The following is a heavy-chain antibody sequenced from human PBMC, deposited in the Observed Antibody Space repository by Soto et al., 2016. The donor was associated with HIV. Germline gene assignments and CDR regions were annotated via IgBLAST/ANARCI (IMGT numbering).Heavy chain of an antibody. CDR2: LTPNNGKT. V-gene: IGHV1-8*03. CDR3: ARTLSSRFDF. J-gene: IGHJ4*02. Sequence: QVQLMQSGAEVKKPGASVKVSCKASGYNVTKYGFTWVRQAPGQGLEWVGRLTPNNGKTGYAQKFQGRVSITRDISTSTVYMEVSSLTFEDTAVYFCARTLSSRFDFWGRERWSPSPQ. D-gene: IGHD2-15*01. CDR1: GYNVTKYG.